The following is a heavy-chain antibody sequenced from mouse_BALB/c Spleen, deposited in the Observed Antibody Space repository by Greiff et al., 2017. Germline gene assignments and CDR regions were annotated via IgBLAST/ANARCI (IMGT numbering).Heavy chain of an antibody. J-gene: IGHJ2*01. CDR1: GFNIKDTY. Sequence: VQLQQSGAELVKPGASVKLSCTASGFNIKDTYMHWVKQRPKQGLEWIGRIDPANGNTKYDPKFQGKATLTADTSSNTAYLQLSSLTSEDTAVYYCASYYRYDSFDCWGKGTTLTVSS. CDR2: IDPANGNT. V-gene: IGHV14-3*02. CDR3: ASYYRYDSFDC. D-gene: IGHD2-14*01.